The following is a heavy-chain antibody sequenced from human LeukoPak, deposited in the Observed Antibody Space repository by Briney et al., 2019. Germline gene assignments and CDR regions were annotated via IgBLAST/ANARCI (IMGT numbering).Heavy chain of an antibody. CDR1: GYSFTTYW. V-gene: IGHV5-10-1*01. CDR2: IDPSDSYT. D-gene: IGHD6-19*01. J-gene: IGHJ1*01. CDR3: AGAGIAVAGNAEYFQH. Sequence: GESLKISCKGSGYSFTTYWIGWVRQMPGKGLEWMGRIDPSDSYTNYSPSFQGHVTISADKSISTAYLQWSSLKASDTAMYYCAGAGIAVAGNAEYFQHWGQGTLVTAST.